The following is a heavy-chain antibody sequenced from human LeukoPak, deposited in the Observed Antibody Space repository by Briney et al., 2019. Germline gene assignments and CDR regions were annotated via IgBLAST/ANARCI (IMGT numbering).Heavy chain of an antibody. V-gene: IGHV3-7*01. CDR2: INQGGGER. Sequence: GGSPRLSSAASGFTFCEYWMTWVRQAPGKGLERVTHINQGGGERYYVDSVKGRFTISRDNAKNLVLLQMNSLRAEDTAVYYCARGWNYAFRFDDWGQGTLITVSS. CDR3: ARGWNYAFRFDD. CDR1: GFTFCEYW. D-gene: IGHD1-7*01. J-gene: IGHJ4*02.